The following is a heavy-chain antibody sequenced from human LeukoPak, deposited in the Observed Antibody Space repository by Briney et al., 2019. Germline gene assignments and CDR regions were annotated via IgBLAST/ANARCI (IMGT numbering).Heavy chain of an antibody. CDR2: IYYSGST. CDR1: GGSISSHY. Sequence: PSETLSLTCTVSGGSISSHYWSWIRQPPGKGLEWIGYIYYSGSTNYNPSLKSRVTISVDTSKNQFSLKLSSVTAADTAVYYCARLVGDILTGSNWFDPWGQGTLVTVSS. D-gene: IGHD3-9*01. CDR3: ARLVGDILTGSNWFDP. V-gene: IGHV4-59*08. J-gene: IGHJ5*02.